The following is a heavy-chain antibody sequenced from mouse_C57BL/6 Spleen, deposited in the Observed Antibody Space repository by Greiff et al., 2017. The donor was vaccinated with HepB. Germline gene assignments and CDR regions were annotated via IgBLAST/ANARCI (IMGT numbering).Heavy chain of an antibody. CDR3: ARLGRRWYFDG. J-gene: IGHJ1*03. Sequence: QVQLQQPGAELVRPGSSVKLSCKASGYTFTSYWMDWVKQRPGQGLEWIGNIYPSDSETHYNQKFKDKATLTVDKSSSTAYMQLSSLTSEDSEVYYCARLGRRWYFDGWGTGTTVTVSS. CDR1: GYTFTSYW. V-gene: IGHV1-61*01. CDR2: IYPSDSET. D-gene: IGHD4-1*01.